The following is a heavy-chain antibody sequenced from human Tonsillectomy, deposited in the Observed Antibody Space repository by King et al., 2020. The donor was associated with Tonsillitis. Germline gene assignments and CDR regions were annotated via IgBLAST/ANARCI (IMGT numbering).Heavy chain of an antibody. J-gene: IGHJ6*02. V-gene: IGHV1-69*01. CDR1: GGTFSSYA. CDR3: GQQLAGDDYYYGMDV. Sequence: QLVQSGAEVKKPGSSVKVSCKASGGTFSSYAISWVRQAPGQGLEWMGGSIPIFGTANYAQKFQGRVTITAVESTSTAYMELSSLRSEDTAVYYCGQQLAGDDYYYGMDVWGQGTTVTVSS. CDR2: SIPIFGTA. D-gene: IGHD7-27*01.